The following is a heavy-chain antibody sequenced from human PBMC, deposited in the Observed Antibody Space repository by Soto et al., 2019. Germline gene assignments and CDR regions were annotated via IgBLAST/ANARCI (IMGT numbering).Heavy chain of an antibody. V-gene: IGHV4-61*08. CDR3: ARDLGRGDYVFSY. D-gene: IGHD4-17*01. CDR2: IYYSGST. CDR1: GGSISSGGYY. Sequence: SETLSLTCTVSGGSISSGGYYWSWIRQHPGKGLEWIGYIYYSGSTNYNPSLKSRVTISVDTSKNQFSLKLSSVTAADTAVYYCARDLGRGDYVFSYWGQGTLVTVSS. J-gene: IGHJ4*02.